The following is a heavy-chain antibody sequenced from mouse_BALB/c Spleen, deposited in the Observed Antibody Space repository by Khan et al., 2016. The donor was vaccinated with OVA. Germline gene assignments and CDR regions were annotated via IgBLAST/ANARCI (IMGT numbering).Heavy chain of an antibody. V-gene: IGHV1-7*01. CDR1: GYTFTTYW. D-gene: IGHD2-14*01. J-gene: IGHJ3*01. CDR3: TRLGTTRGWFAY. Sequence: QVQLQQSGAELAKPGASVKMSCKASGYTFTTYWMHWVKQRPGQGLEWIGYINPSTGYTEYNQKFKDKATLTADKSSRTAYMQLSSLTSDDSSVYYCTRLGTTRGWFAYWGQGTLVTVSA. CDR2: INPSTGYT.